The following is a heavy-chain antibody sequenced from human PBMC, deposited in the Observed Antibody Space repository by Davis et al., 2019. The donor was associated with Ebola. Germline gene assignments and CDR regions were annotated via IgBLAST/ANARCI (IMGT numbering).Heavy chain of an antibody. CDR2: INPSGGST. CDR1: GYTFTSYY. D-gene: IGHD2-15*01. Sequence: AASVKVSCKASGYTFTSYYMHWVRQAPGQGLEWMGIINPSGGSTSYAQKFQGRVTMTRDTSTSTVYMELSSLRSEDTAVYYCAKSEASIVVVVAATLDYYYYGMDVWGQGTTVTVSS. CDR3: AKSEASIVVVVAATLDYYYYGMDV. J-gene: IGHJ6*02. V-gene: IGHV1-46*01.